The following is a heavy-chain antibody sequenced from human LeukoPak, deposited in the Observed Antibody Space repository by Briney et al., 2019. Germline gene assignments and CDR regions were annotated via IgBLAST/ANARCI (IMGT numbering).Heavy chain of an antibody. Sequence: QSGGSLRLSCAASGFTFSGYAMNWVRQAPGKGLEWVSLIFASGSTTKYADSVKGRFTISRDNSKNTLYLQMSSLRAEDTAVYYCVRRSSGWSFDCWGQGTLVTVSS. CDR3: VRRSSGWSFDC. CDR2: IFASGSTT. CDR1: GFTFSGYA. V-gene: IGHV3-23*05. D-gene: IGHD6-19*01. J-gene: IGHJ4*02.